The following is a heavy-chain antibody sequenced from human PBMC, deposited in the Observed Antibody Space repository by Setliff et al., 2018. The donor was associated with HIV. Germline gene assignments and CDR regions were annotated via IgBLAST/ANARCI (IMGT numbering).Heavy chain of an antibody. CDR1: GGSISSSNW. CDR3: ARGAFMITFGGVIVYYFDY. Sequence: SETLSLTCDVSGGSISSSNWWSWVRQPPGKGLEWIGEIYHSGSTNYNPSLKSRVTISVDKSKNQFSLKLSSVTAADTAVYYCARGAFMITFGGVIVYYFDYWGQGTLVTVSS. CDR2: IYHSGST. V-gene: IGHV4-4*02. D-gene: IGHD3-16*02. J-gene: IGHJ4*02.